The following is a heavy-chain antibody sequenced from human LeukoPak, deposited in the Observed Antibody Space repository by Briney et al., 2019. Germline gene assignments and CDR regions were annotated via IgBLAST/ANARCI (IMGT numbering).Heavy chain of an antibody. J-gene: IGHJ1*01. CDR3: AKGVFGSGSYREYFEQ. CDR1: GFTFSSYA. Sequence: HAGGSLRLSRAASGFTFSSYAMSWVRQAPGKGLEWVSASSASGDSPYYADSVKGRFTISRDNSKNTLDLQMNSLRVEDTAVYYCAKGVFGSGSYREYFEQWGQGTLVTVSS. V-gene: IGHV3-23*01. CDR2: SSASGDSP. D-gene: IGHD3-10*01.